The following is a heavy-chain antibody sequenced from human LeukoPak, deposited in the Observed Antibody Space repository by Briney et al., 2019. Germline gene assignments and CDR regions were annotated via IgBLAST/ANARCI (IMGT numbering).Heavy chain of an antibody. CDR3: ATYRGHAAMVLGANWFDP. V-gene: IGHV4-59*01. CDR1: GDSISSYY. CDR2: IYYSGST. Sequence: PSETLSLTCTVSGDSISSYYWSWIRQPPGKGLEWIGYIYYSGSTNYNPSLKSRVTISVDTSKNQFSLKLSSVTAADTAVYYCATYRGHAAMVLGANWFDPWGQGTLVTVSS. J-gene: IGHJ5*02. D-gene: IGHD5-18*01.